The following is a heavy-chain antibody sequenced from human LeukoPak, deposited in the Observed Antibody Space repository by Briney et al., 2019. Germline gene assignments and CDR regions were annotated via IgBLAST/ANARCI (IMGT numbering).Heavy chain of an antibody. Sequence: ASVKVSCKASGYTFAAYFMHWVRQAPGQGLEWMGRVNPNSGVTDSIQKFQGRVTMTRDTSISTAYMELSGLRSDDTAVYYCARQWLPNGYFDYWGQGTLVAVSS. D-gene: IGHD6-19*01. CDR2: VNPNSGVT. J-gene: IGHJ4*02. V-gene: IGHV1-2*06. CDR3: ARQWLPNGYFDY. CDR1: GYTFAAYF.